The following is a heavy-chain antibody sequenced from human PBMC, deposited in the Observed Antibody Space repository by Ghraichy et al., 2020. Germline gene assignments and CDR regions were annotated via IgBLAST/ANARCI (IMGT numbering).Heavy chain of an antibody. V-gene: IGHV4-31*03. CDR1: GGSISSGGYY. Sequence: SETLSLTCTVSGGSISSGGYYWSWIRQHPGRGLEWIGYISYSGSSYYKPSLTPSLKSRLTISEDTSKNQFSLKLSSVTAADTAVYYCARSPGYYFDYWGQGTLVTVFS. CDR2: ISYSGSS. J-gene: IGHJ4*02. CDR3: ARSPGYYFDY. D-gene: IGHD2-15*01.